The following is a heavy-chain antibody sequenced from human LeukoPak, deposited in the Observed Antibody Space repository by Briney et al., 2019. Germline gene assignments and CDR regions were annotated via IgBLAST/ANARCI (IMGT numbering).Heavy chain of an antibody. CDR3: AREEQHQRGRHFEY. Sequence: ASVKVSCKASGYTFSGYYIHWVRQGPGQGLEWMGWINPKCGTNYAKNFQGRVTMTRDTSISTAYMELSRVISDDTAVYYCAREEQHQRGRHFEYWGQGTLVPVSS. CDR2: INPKCGT. D-gene: IGHD6-13*01. J-gene: IGHJ4*02. V-gene: IGHV1-2*02. CDR1: GYTFSGYY.